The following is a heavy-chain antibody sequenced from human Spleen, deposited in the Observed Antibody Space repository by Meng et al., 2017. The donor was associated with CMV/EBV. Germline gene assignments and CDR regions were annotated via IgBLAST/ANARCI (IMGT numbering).Heavy chain of an antibody. V-gene: IGHV3-23*01. CDR2: ITASGGST. J-gene: IGHJ4*02. Sequence: GESLKISCVASGFTFSNFAMSWVRQAPGKGLEWDSAITASGGSTYYADSVKGRFTISRDNSKNSLYLQMNSLRAEDTAVYYCASYSSSLEVNDYWGQGTLVTVSS. CDR3: ASYSSSLEVNDY. D-gene: IGHD6-13*01. CDR1: GFTFSNFA.